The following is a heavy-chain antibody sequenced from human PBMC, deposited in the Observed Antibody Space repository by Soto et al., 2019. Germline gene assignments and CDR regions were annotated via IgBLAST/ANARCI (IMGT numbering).Heavy chain of an antibody. CDR2: ISGSVGST. Sequence: EVQLLESGGGLVQPGGSLRLSCAASGFIFSSYAMSWVRQAPGKGLVLVSAISGSVGSTYYADYVKGRFTIYRDHYKNTLYLKMNSLRAEDTAVYYCAKEGVTRWLVNAYFDYWGQGTLVTVSS. CDR1: GFIFSSYA. CDR3: AKEGVTRWLVNAYFDY. J-gene: IGHJ4*02. D-gene: IGHD6-19*01. V-gene: IGHV3-23*01.